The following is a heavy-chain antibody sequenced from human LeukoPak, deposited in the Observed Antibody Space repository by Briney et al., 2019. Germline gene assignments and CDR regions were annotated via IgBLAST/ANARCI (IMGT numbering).Heavy chain of an antibody. J-gene: IGHJ4*02. Sequence: PGGSLRLSCAASGFTFSSHDMHWVRQAPGKGLEWVAFISYDGGKKDYADSVKGRFTISRDNSRNTLYLKMNSLRAEDTAVYYCAKDGNAAAGIGKACDYWGQGTLVTVSS. CDR1: GFTFSSHD. CDR3: AKDGNAAAGIGKACDY. CDR2: ISYDGGKK. D-gene: IGHD6-13*01. V-gene: IGHV3-30*18.